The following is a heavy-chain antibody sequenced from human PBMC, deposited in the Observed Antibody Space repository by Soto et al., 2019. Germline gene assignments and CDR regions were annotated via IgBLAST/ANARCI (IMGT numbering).Heavy chain of an antibody. V-gene: IGHV1-8*01. CDR2: MNPNSGNT. CDR3: SRGGGDFWSGYEYYYYYMDV. D-gene: IGHD3-3*01. J-gene: IGHJ6*03. Sequence: GASVKVSCKASGYTFTSYDINWVRQATGQGLERMGWMNPNSGNTGYAQNFQGRVTMTRNTSISTAYMELSSLRSEDTAVYYCSRGGGDFWSGYEYYYYYMDVWGKGTTVTVSS. CDR1: GYTFTSYD.